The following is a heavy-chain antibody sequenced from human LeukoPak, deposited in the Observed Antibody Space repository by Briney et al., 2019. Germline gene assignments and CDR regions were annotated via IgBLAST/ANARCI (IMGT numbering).Heavy chain of an antibody. CDR2: ISGSGGST. CDR1: GFTFSSYA. V-gene: IGHV3-23*01. J-gene: IGHJ4*02. D-gene: IGHD6-19*01. CDR3: AKDLVGYSSGWYLYY. Sequence: GGSLRLSCAASGFTFSSYAMSWVRQAPGKGLEWVSAISGSGGSTYYADSVKGRFTISRDNSKNTLYQQMNSLRAEDTAVYYCAKDLVGYSSGWYLYYWGQGTLVTVSS.